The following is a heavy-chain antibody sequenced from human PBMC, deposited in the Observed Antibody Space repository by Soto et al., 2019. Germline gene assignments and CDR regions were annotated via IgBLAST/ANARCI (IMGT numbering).Heavy chain of an antibody. V-gene: IGHV6-1*01. J-gene: IGHJ6*02. Sequence: SPTLSLTCAISGDSVPSNSAAWNWIRQSPSRGLEWLGRTYYRSKWYNDYAVSVKSRITINPDTSKNQFSLQLNSVTPEDTAVYYCAREGLEPGIAAAGFYYYYYGMDVWGQGTTVTVSS. CDR1: GDSVPSNSAA. CDR3: AREGLEPGIAAAGFYYYYYGMDV. CDR2: TYYRSKWYN. D-gene: IGHD6-13*01.